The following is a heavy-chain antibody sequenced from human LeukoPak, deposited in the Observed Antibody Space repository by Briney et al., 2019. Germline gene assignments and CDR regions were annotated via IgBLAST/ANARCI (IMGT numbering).Heavy chain of an antibody. D-gene: IGHD4-23*01. J-gene: IGHJ6*02. Sequence: GGSLRLSCAASGFTFSSYGMRWVRQAPGKGLEWVAVIWYDGSNKYYADSVTGRFTISRDNSKNTLYLQLNSLRAEDTAVYYCARSLPKLRNYYYGMDVGGQGTTVSVSS. CDR2: IWYDGSNK. V-gene: IGHV3-33*01. CDR1: GFTFSSYG. CDR3: ARSLPKLRNYYYGMDV.